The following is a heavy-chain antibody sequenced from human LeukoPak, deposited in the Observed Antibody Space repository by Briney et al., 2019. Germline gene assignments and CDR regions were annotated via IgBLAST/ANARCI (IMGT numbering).Heavy chain of an antibody. J-gene: IGHJ4*02. CDR3: AFGREVHSGSYTR. CDR1: GGTFSNYA. CDR2: IIPIFGTA. V-gene: IGHV1-69*13. Sequence: ASVNVSLKGSGGTFSNYAISWVRQAPGQGREWMGGIIPIFGTAHYAQKLQGRVTITADESTSTAYMELSSLRSEDTAVYYCAFGREVHSGSYTRWGQGTLVTVSS. D-gene: IGHD1-26*01.